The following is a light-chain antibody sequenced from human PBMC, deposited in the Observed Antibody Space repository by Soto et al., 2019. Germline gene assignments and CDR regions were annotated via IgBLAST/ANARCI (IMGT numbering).Light chain of an antibody. J-gene: IGKJ3*01. V-gene: IGKV1-33*01. CDR1: QDISNH. CDR2: DAS. CDR3: QQYDDLPPFT. Sequence: DIQMTQSPSSLSASVGDRVTITCQASQDISNHLNWYQQKPGKAPKLLISDASDLETGGPSRFSGSGSGTDFTFTISDLQPEDIATYYCQQYDDLPPFTFGPGTKVDIK.